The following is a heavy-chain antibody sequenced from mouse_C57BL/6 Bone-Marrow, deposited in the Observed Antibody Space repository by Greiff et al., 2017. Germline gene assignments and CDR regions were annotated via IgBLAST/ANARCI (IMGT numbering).Heavy chain of an antibody. Sequence: VQLQQSGAELARPGASVKLSCKASGYTFTSYGISWVKQRTGQGLEWIGEIYPRSGNTYYNEKFKGKATLTADKSSSTAYMELRSLTSEDSAVYFCARGGYDGRAWFAYWGQGTLVTVSA. CDR2: IYPRSGNT. CDR3: ARGGYDGRAWFAY. D-gene: IGHD2-2*01. CDR1: GYTFTSYG. J-gene: IGHJ3*01. V-gene: IGHV1-81*01.